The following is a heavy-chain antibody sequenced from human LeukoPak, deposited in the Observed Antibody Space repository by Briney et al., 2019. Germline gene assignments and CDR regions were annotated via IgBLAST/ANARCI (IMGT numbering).Heavy chain of an antibody. V-gene: IGHV4-39*07. D-gene: IGHD4-17*01. CDR1: GGSISSSSYY. Sequence: SETLSLTCTVSGGSISSSSYYWGWIRQPPGKGLEWIGSIYHSGSTYYNPSLKSRVTISVDTSKNQFSLKLSSVTAADTAVYYCARVFSHGNYAEEFDPWGQGTLVTVSS. J-gene: IGHJ5*02. CDR2: IYHSGST. CDR3: ARVFSHGNYAEEFDP.